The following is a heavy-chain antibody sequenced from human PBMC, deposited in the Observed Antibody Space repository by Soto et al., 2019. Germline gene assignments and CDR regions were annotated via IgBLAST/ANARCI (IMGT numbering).Heavy chain of an antibody. Sequence: QVQLVESGGGVVQPGRSLRLSCAASGFTFSSYGMHWVRQAPGKGLEWVAIIWYDGSYKYYADSVKGRFTISRDNSKNTLYLQMNRLRAEETAGYYCATGTGGYGPLDYWGQGTLVTVSS. CDR1: GFTFSSYG. J-gene: IGHJ4*02. D-gene: IGHD5-12*01. CDR3: ATGTGGYGPLDY. CDR2: IWYDGSYK. V-gene: IGHV3-33*01.